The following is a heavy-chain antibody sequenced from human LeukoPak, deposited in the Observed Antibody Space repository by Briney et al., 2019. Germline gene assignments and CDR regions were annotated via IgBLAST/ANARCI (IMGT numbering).Heavy chain of an antibody. CDR1: GYTFTSYD. J-gene: IGHJ4*02. Sequence: ASVKVSCKASGYTFTSYDINWVRQATGQGLEWMGWMNPNSGITGYAQKFQGRVTMTRNTSISTAYMELSSLRSEDTAVYYCARIEMATDDFDYWGQGTLVTVSS. CDR3: ARIEMATDDFDY. D-gene: IGHD5-24*01. CDR2: MNPNSGIT. V-gene: IGHV1-8*01.